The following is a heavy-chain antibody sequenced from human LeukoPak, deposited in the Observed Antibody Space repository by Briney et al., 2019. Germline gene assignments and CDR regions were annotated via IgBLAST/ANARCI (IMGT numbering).Heavy chain of an antibody. CDR1: GFTVSSNY. J-gene: IGHJ4*02. CDR2: IYSGGST. CDR3: ATWFGELLSDYFDY. V-gene: IGHV3-53*01. Sequence: GGSLRLSCAASGFTVSSNYMSWVRQAPGKGLEWVSVIYSGGSTYYADSVKGRFTIPRDNSKNTLYLQMNSLRAEDTAVYYCATWFGELLSDYFDYWGQGTLVTVSS. D-gene: IGHD3-10*01.